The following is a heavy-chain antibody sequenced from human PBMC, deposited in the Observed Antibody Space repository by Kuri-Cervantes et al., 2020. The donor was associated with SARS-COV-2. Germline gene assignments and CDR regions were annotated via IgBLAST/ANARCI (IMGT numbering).Heavy chain of an antibody. V-gene: IGHV1-2*02. Sequence: GESLKVSCKASGYTFTGYYMHWVRQAPGQGLEWMGWINPNSGGTNYAQKFQGRVTMTRDTSISTAYMELSRLRSDDTAVYYCARVRIVVVIDAFDIWGQGTMVTVSS. CDR3: ARVRIVVVIDAFDI. D-gene: IGHD3-22*01. J-gene: IGHJ3*02. CDR2: INPNSGGT. CDR1: GYTFTGYY.